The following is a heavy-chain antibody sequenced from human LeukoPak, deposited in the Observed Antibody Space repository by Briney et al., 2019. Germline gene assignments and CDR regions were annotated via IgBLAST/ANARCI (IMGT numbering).Heavy chain of an antibody. D-gene: IGHD2-2*01. Sequence: SVKLSRKASGGTFSSYAISWVRQAPGQGLEWMGVIIPVVGTTNYAQKFQGRVTITADESTSTAYMELSSLRSEDTAVYYCAIVVPAAMFDYWGQGTLVTVSS. V-gene: IGHV1-69*01. CDR3: AIVVPAAMFDY. CDR2: IIPVVGTT. J-gene: IGHJ4*02. CDR1: GGTFSSYA.